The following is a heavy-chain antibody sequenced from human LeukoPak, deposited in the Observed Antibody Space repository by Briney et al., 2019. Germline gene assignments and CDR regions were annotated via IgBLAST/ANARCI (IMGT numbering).Heavy chain of an antibody. CDR2: IYSGGST. D-gene: IGHD5-24*01. CDR1: GFTVSSNY. Sequence: PGGSLRLSCAASGFTVSSNYMSWVRQAPGKGLEWVSVIYSGGSTYYADSVKGRFTISRDNSKNTLYLQMSSLRAEDTAVYYCVKDLDDYPPSDAFDLWGQGTMVTVSS. CDR3: VKDLDDYPPSDAFDL. J-gene: IGHJ3*01. V-gene: IGHV3-53*05.